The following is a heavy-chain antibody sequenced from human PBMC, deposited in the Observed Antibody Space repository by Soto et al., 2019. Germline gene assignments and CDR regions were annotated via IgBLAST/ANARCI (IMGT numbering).Heavy chain of an antibody. D-gene: IGHD2-2*01. CDR2: INHSGST. Sequence: QVQLQQWGAGLLKPSETLSLTCAVYGGFFSGYYWSWIRQPPGKGLEWIGEINHSGSTNYNPSVNSRVTISVDTSKSQFSLKLSSVTAADTAVYYCASTNPYYYYYMDVWGKGTTVTVSS. CDR3: ASTNPYYYYYMDV. CDR1: GGFFSGYY. V-gene: IGHV4-34*01. J-gene: IGHJ6*03.